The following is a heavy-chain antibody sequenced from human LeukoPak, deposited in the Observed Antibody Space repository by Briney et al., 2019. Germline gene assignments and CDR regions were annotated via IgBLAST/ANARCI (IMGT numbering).Heavy chain of an antibody. Sequence: GGSLRLSCAASGFTFSSYAMSWVRQAPGKGLEWVSAISGSGGSTYYADSVKGRFTISRDNAKNSLYLQMNSLRAEDTAVYYCARRWFGNPGYFDYWGQGTLVTVSS. J-gene: IGHJ4*02. CDR3: ARRWFGNPGYFDY. V-gene: IGHV3-23*01. D-gene: IGHD3-10*01. CDR2: ISGSGGST. CDR1: GFTFSSYA.